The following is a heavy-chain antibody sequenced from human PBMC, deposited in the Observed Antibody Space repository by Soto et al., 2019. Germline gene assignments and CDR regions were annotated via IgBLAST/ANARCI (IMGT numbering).Heavy chain of an antibody. CDR1: GFTFSNAW. CDR3: TTVSVANIYYYYGMDV. CDR2: IKSKTDGGTT. J-gene: IGHJ6*02. Sequence: GGSLRLSCAASGFTFSNAWMSWVRQAPGKGLEWVGHIKSKTDGGTTDYAAPVKGRFTISRDDSKNTLYLQMNSLKTEDTAVYYCTTVSVANIYYYYGMDVWGQGTTVTVSS. V-gene: IGHV3-15*01. D-gene: IGHD2-21*01.